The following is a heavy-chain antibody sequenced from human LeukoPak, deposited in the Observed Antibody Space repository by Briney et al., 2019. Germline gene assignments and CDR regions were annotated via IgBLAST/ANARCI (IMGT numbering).Heavy chain of an antibody. Sequence: GGSLRLSCAASGFTFSSYAMSWVRQAPGKGLEWVANIKQDGSEKYYVDSVKGRFTISRDNAKNSLYLQMNSLRVEDTAVYYCAKPLAVAGNTYGMDVWGQGTTVTVSS. CDR1: GFTFSSYA. CDR2: IKQDGSEK. CDR3: AKPLAVAGNTYGMDV. J-gene: IGHJ6*02. D-gene: IGHD6-19*01. V-gene: IGHV3-7*01.